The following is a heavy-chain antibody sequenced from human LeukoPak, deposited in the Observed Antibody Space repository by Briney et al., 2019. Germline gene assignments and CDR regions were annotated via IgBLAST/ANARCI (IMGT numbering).Heavy chain of an antibody. J-gene: IGHJ6*04. Sequence: GASLRLSCAASGFTFSSYVMSWVRQAPGKGLEWVSGISGSGGSTYYADSVKGRFTITRDNSKNTLYLQMNSLRAEDTAVYYCAKDSTVTSLYYYYGMDVWGKGTTVTVSS. CDR3: AKDSTVTSLYYYYGMDV. CDR2: ISGSGGST. D-gene: IGHD4-17*01. CDR1: GFTFSSYV. V-gene: IGHV3-23*01.